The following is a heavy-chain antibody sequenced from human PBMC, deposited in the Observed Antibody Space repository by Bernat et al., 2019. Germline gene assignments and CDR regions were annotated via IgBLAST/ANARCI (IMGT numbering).Heavy chain of an antibody. CDR2: IKQDGSEK. J-gene: IGHJ4*02. CDR1: GFTFSSYW. Sequence: EVQLVESGGGLVQPGGSLRLSCAASGFTFSSYWMSWVRQAPGKGLEWVANIKQDGSEKYYVDSVKGRFTISRDNAKNSLYLQMNSLRAEDTAVYYCARGDHVVVVAAMFDYWGQGTLVTVSS. V-gene: IGHV3-7*03. D-gene: IGHD2-15*01. CDR3: ARGDHVVVVAAMFDY.